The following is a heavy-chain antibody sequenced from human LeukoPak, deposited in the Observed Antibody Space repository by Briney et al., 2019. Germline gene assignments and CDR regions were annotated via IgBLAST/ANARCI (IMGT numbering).Heavy chain of an antibody. Sequence: GGSLRLSCEDSGFTFRSYETNWVRQAPGKGLEWIAYLSSSGSAFSYADSVKGRFTIARDNAKNSVNLEMNSLRADDTAVYYCAFGELLSVPDYWGQGTLVTVSS. CDR3: AFGELLSVPDY. CDR1: GFTFRSYE. CDR2: LSSSGSAF. V-gene: IGHV3-48*03. D-gene: IGHD3-10*01. J-gene: IGHJ4*02.